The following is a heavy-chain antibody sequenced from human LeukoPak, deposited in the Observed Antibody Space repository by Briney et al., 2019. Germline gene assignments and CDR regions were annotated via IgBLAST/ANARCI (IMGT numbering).Heavy chain of an antibody. J-gene: IGHJ4*02. D-gene: IGHD5-24*01. CDR2: ISGSGGST. V-gene: IGHV3-23*01. Sequence: PGGSLRLSCAASGFTFSSYAMSWVRQAPGKGLEWVSVISGSGGSTYYADSVKGRFTISRDNSKNTLYLQMNSLRAEDTALYYCVKVVELATDRSFDYWGQGTLVTVSS. CDR3: VKVVELATDRSFDY. CDR1: GFTFSSYA.